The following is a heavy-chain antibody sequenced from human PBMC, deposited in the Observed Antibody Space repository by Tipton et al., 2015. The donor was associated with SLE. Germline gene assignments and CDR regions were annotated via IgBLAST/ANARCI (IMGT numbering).Heavy chain of an antibody. V-gene: IGHV4-59*01. J-gene: IGHJ4*02. CDR3: ARDPLGGVEDY. Sequence: TLSLTCTVSGGSISSYYLSWIRQPPGKGLEWIGYIYYSGSTNYNPSLKSRVTISVDTSKNQFSLKLSSVTTADTAVYYCARDPLGGVEDYWGQGTLVTVSS. D-gene: IGHD2-15*01. CDR1: GGSISSYY. CDR2: IYYSGST.